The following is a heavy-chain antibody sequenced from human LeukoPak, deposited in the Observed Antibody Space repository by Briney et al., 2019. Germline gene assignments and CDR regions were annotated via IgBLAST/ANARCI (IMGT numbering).Heavy chain of an antibody. V-gene: IGHV1-46*01. CDR2: INPSGGST. Sequence: ASVKVSCKASGYTFTSYYMHWVRQAPGQGLEWMGIINPSGGSTSYAQKFQGRVTMTRDTSTSTVYMELSSLRSDDTAVYYCVATVTTGDAFDIWGQGTMVTVSS. J-gene: IGHJ3*02. D-gene: IGHD4-17*01. CDR3: VATVTTGDAFDI. CDR1: GYTFTSYY.